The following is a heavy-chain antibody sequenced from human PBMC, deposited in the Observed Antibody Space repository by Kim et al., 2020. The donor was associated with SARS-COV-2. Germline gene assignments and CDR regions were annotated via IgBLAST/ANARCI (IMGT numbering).Heavy chain of an antibody. J-gene: IGHJ4*02. D-gene: IGHD2-2*01. CDR1: GFTFSSYS. V-gene: IGHV3-21*01. CDR3: ARVFPAAKYFDY. CDR2: ISSSSSYI. Sequence: GGSLRLPCAASGFTFSSYSMNWVRQAPGKGLEWVSSISSSSSYIYYADSVKGRFTISRDNAKNSLYLQMNSLRAEDTAVYYCARVFPAAKYFDYWGQGTLVTVSS.